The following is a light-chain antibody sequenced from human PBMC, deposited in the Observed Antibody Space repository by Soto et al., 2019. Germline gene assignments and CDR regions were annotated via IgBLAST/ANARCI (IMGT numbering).Light chain of an antibody. CDR1: QDIRSW. CDR2: SAS. J-gene: IGKJ4*01. CDR3: HQSDSLPAT. V-gene: IGKV1D-12*01. Sequence: DIQMPQSPSSLSASVGDRVTITCRASQDIRSWLAWYQQKPGKAPKLLISSASSLQSVVPSRFSGSGSGADFTLTISGLQPADFATYYCHQSDSLPATFGGGTRVEIK.